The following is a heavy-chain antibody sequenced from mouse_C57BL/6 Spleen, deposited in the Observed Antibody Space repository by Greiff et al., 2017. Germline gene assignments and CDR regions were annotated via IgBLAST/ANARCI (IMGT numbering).Heavy chain of an antibody. V-gene: IGHV1-53*01. CDR3: AREFITTVVATSRYFDV. Sequence: VKLQQPGTELVKPGASVKLSCKASGYTFTSYWMPWVKQRPGQGLEWIGNINPSNGGTNYNEKFQSKATLTVDKSSSTADMQLSSLTSEDAAVYYCAREFITTVVATSRYFDVWGTGTTVTVSS. CDR2: INPSNGGT. CDR1: GYTFTSYW. D-gene: IGHD1-1*01. J-gene: IGHJ1*03.